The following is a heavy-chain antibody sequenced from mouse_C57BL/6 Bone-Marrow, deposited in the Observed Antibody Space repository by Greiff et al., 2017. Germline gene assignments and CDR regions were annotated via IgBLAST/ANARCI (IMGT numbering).Heavy chain of an antibody. CDR3: TIPPYGSSDWYAMDF. CDR2: IDPENGDT. J-gene: IGHJ4*01. CDR1: GFNIKDDY. Sequence: DVHLVESGAELVRPGASVKLSCTASGFNIKDDYMHWVKQRPEQGLEWIGWIDPENGDTEYASKFQGKATITADTSSNTAYLQLSSLTSEDTAVYYCTIPPYGSSDWYAMDFWGKGTSVTVSS. D-gene: IGHD1-1*01. V-gene: IGHV14-4*01.